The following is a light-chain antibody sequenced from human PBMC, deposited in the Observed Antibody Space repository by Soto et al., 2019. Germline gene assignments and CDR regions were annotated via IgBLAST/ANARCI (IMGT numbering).Light chain of an antibody. V-gene: IGLV2-14*01. CDR3: QSYDTSLNWV. Sequence: QSVLTQPASVSGSPGQSITISCTGTSSDVGGYNYVSWYQHHPGKAPKLMIYEVSNRPSGVSNRFSGSKSGNTASLTISGLQAEDEADYYCQSYDTSLNWVFGGGTKLTVL. CDR2: EVS. J-gene: IGLJ3*02. CDR1: SSDVGGYNY.